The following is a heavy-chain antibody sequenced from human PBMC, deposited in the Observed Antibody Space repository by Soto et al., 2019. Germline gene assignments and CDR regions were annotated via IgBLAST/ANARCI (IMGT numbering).Heavy chain of an antibody. CDR3: VRDSPIGSTFSGYDGIDY. D-gene: IGHD5-12*01. V-gene: IGHV1-69*08. Sequence: ASVKVSCKASGYTFNGYYMHWVRQAPGQGLEWMGWINPHLDTTNYAQKFQGRVTITADKSTGTAYMELNSLRSEDTAVYYCVRDSPIGSTFSGYDGIDYWGQGTLVTVSS. J-gene: IGHJ4*02. CDR1: GYTFNGYY. CDR2: INPHLDTT.